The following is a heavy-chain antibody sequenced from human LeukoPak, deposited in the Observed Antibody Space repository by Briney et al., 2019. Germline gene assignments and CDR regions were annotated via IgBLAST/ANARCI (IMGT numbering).Heavy chain of an antibody. J-gene: IGHJ6*04. D-gene: IGHD6-13*01. CDR3: ARDACPYSSSCHMDV. Sequence: ASVKVSCKTSGYTFTDYYMHWLRQAPGQGLEWMGWISAYNGNTNYAQKLQGRVTMTTDTSTSTAYMELRSLRSDDTAVYYCARDACPYSSSCHMDVWGKGTTVTVSS. CDR1: GYTFTDYY. V-gene: IGHV1-18*04. CDR2: ISAYNGNT.